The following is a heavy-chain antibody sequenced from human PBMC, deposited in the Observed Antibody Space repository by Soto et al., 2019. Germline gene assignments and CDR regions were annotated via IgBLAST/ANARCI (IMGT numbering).Heavy chain of an antibody. CDR2: IYYSGST. CDR1: GGSISSYY. Sequence: QVQLQESGPGLVKPSETLSLTCTVSGGSISSYYWSWIRQPPGKGLEWIGYIYYSGSTNYNPSLXSRVTISVDTSKNQFSLKLSSVTAADTAVYYCARAPRGNYGYPSYFDYWGQGTLVTVSS. V-gene: IGHV4-59*01. D-gene: IGHD3-10*01. CDR3: ARAPRGNYGYPSYFDY. J-gene: IGHJ4*02.